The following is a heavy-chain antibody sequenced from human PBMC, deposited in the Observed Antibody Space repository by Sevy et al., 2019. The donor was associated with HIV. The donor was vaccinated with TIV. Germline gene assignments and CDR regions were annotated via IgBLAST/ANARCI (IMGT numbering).Heavy chain of an antibody. J-gene: IGHJ6*02. CDR3: VKGPHPAVTTSYGLDV. D-gene: IGHD4-17*01. CDR2: IRNDGSTK. V-gene: IGHV3-30*02. CDR1: GFTFTSYA. Sequence: GGSLRLSCAASGFTFTSYAMSWVRQAPGKGLEWVTFIRNDGSTKYYSDSVRGRFAISRDNSKNTVYLQMNSLRPEDTAVYYCVKGPHPAVTTSYGLDVWGQGTTVTVSS.